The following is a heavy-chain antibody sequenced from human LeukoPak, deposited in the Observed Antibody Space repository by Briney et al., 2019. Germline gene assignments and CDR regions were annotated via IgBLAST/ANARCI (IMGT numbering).Heavy chain of an antibody. D-gene: IGHD3-10*02. Sequence: PGGTLRLSCAASGFTFSDYYMSWIRQAPRKGLQWVSYISNNGGTIYYADSVKGRFTISRDNAKNSPYLQMNSVSAEDTAVYYCAELGITMIGGVWGKGTTVTISS. V-gene: IGHV3-11*04. CDR1: GFTFSDYY. CDR3: AELGITMIGGV. J-gene: IGHJ6*04. CDR2: ISNNGGTI.